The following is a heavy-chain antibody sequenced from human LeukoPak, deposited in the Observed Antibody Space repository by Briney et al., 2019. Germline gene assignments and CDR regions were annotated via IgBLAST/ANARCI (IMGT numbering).Heavy chain of an antibody. V-gene: IGHV3-9*01. Sequence: PGGSLRLSCAASGFTFDDYAMHWVRQAPGKGLEWVSGISWNSGSIGYTDSVKGRFTISRDNAKNSLYLQMNSLRAEDTALYYCAKAPPSLGGATGTFGIWGQGTMVTVSS. CDR2: ISWNSGSI. D-gene: IGHD1-26*01. CDR3: AKAPPSLGGATGTFGI. CDR1: GFTFDDYA. J-gene: IGHJ3*02.